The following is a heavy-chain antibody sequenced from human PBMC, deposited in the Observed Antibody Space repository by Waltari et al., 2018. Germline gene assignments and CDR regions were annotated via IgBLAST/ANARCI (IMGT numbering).Heavy chain of an antibody. CDR2: ISVYNGNT. D-gene: IGHD3-22*01. CDR1: GYTFTSYG. V-gene: IGHV1-18*01. J-gene: IGHJ4*02. Sequence: QVQLVQSGAEVKKPGASVKVSCKASGYTFTSYGISWVRQAPGQGLDWMGGISVYNGNTNDAQKLQGRVTMTTDTSTSTAYMELRSLRSDDTAVYYCARFQGGYYDSSGFDYWGQGTLVTVSS. CDR3: ARFQGGYYDSSGFDY.